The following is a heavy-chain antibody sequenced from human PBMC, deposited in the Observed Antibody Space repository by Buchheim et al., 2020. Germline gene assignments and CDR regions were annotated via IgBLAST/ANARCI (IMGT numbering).Heavy chain of an antibody. V-gene: IGHV3-30*04. J-gene: IGHJ4*02. CDR1: GFTFSSYA. CDR3: ARGGEQWLVMYYFDY. CDR2: ISYDGSNK. Sequence: QVQLVESGGGVVQPGRSLRLSCAASGFTFSSYAMHWVRQAPGKGLEWVAVISYDGSNKYYADSVKGRFTISRDNSKNTLYLQMNSLGAEDTAVYYCARGGEQWLVMYYFDYWGQGTL. D-gene: IGHD6-19*01.